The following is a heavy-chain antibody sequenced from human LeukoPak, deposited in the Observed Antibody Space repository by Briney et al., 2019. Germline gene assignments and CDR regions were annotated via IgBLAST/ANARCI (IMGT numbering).Heavy chain of an antibody. CDR2: IKSDGST. CDR1: GFTFSSYW. CDR3: ARAPSEIGGYYPEYFRH. D-gene: IGHD3-22*01. J-gene: IGHJ1*01. V-gene: IGHV3-74*01. Sequence: GGSLRLSCAASGFTFSSYWMHWVRQAPGKGLVWGSRIKSDGSTNYADSVKGRFTISRDNAKNTASLQMNSLRAEDTGVYYCARAPSEIGGYYPEYFRHWGQGNLVTVSS.